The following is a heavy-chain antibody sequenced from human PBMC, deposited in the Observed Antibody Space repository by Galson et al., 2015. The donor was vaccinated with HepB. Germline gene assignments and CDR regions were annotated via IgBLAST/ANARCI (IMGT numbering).Heavy chain of an antibody. Sequence: SLRLSCAASGFSFNNYNMNWVRQAPGRGLEWVSSITSSSDYIYYADSVKGRFTISRDNAKSSLYPQMSSLRAEDTAVYFCARDWGIAVSDTWWFDPWGQGTLVTVSS. CDR2: ITSSSDYI. D-gene: IGHD6-19*01. J-gene: IGHJ5*02. CDR1: GFSFNNYN. V-gene: IGHV3-21*01. CDR3: ARDWGIAVSDTWWFDP.